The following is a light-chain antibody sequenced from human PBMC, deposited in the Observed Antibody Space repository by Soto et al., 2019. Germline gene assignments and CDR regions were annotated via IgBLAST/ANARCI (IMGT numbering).Light chain of an antibody. Sequence: QSVLTQPASVSGSPGQSITISCTGTSSDVGGYNYVSWYQHHPGKAPKLIIYDVTNRPSGVSNPFSGSKSGNTASLTISGLQPEDEADYYCSSYTTSNTRQIAFGPGTKVTVL. V-gene: IGLV2-14*03. CDR2: DVT. J-gene: IGLJ1*01. CDR1: SSDVGGYNY. CDR3: SSYTTSNTRQIA.